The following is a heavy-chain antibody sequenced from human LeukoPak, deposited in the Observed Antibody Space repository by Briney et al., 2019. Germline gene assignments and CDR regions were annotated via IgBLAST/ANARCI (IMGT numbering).Heavy chain of an antibody. D-gene: IGHD3-22*01. J-gene: IGHJ4*02. CDR1: GFTFSNAW. CDR2: IRSKSDGGTI. V-gene: IGHV3-15*01. Sequence: PGGSLRLSCEASGFTFSNAWMAWVRQAPGKGREWVGRIRSKSDGGTIGYAAPVKDRFTISGDDSKNTLYLQMNSLEIEDTAVYFCTTDRTMKGYWGQGTLVTVSS. CDR3: TTDRTMKGY.